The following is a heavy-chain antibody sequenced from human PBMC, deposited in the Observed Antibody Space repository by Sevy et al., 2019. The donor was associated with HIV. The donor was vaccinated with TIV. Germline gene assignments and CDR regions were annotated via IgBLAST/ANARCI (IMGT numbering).Heavy chain of an antibody. Sequence: GGSLRLSCAASGFTFSSYGMHWVRQAPGKGLEWVAFIRYGGSNKYYADSVKGPFTVSRANSKNTLYLQMNSLGAEDTDEYYCATTYYDFWSGYFHFDYWGQGTLVTVSS. CDR2: IRYGGSNK. J-gene: IGHJ4*02. D-gene: IGHD3-3*01. CDR1: GFTFSSYG. CDR3: ATTYYDFWSGYFHFDY. V-gene: IGHV3-30*02.